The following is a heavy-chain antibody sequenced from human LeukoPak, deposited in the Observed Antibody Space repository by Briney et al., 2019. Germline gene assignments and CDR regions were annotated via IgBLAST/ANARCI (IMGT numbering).Heavy chain of an antibody. V-gene: IGHV4-59*01. CDR2: IYYSGST. Sequence: SETLSLTCTVSGGSISSYYWSWIRQPPGKGLEWIGYIYYSGSTNYHASLKSRVTISVDTSKNQFSLKLSSVTAADTAVYYCARAYLITIRGYFFYYMDVWGKGTTVTVSS. CDR3: ARAYLITIRGYFFYYMDV. J-gene: IGHJ6*03. CDR1: GGSISSYY. D-gene: IGHD3-10*01.